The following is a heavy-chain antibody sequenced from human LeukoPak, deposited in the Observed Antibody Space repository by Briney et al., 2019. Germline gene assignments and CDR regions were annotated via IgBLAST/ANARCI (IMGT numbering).Heavy chain of an antibody. CDR1: GVSISSDNW. V-gene: IGHV4-4*02. Sequence: SETLSLTCAVSGVSISSDNWWAWVRQPPGKGLEWIGEIYHSGSTNYNPSLKSRVTLSLDKSKNQFSLMLSSVTAADTAVYYCATSNNYRFGYWGQGTLVTVSS. J-gene: IGHJ4*02. CDR2: IYHSGST. CDR3: ATSNNYRFGY. D-gene: IGHD5-24*01.